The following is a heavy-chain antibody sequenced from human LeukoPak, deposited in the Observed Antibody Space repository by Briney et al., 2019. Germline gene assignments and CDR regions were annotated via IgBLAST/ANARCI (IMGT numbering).Heavy chain of an antibody. V-gene: IGHV3-30*18. D-gene: IGHD6-13*01. CDR3: AKEQGTYSSSWYAFDI. Sequence: GRSLRLSCAASGFTFSSYGMHWVRQAPGKGLEWVAVISYDGSNKYYADSVKGRFTISRDNSKNTLYLQMNSLRAEDTAVYYCAKEQGTYSSSWYAFDIWGQGTMVTVSS. J-gene: IGHJ3*02. CDR1: GFTFSSYG. CDR2: ISYDGSNK.